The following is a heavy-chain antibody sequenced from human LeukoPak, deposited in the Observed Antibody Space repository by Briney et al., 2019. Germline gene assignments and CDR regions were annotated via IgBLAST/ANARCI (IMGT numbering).Heavy chain of an antibody. CDR1: GVTVSSNY. CDR3: AREMTTWRYFDY. D-gene: IGHD4-17*01. CDR2: IYSGGST. V-gene: IGHV3-66*01. Sequence: GGSLRLSCAASGVTVSSNYMSWVRQAPGKGLEWVLVIYSGGSTYYADTVKGRFTISRDNSKNTVYLQMNSLRAEDTAVYYCAREMTTWRYFDYWGQGTLVTVSS. J-gene: IGHJ4*02.